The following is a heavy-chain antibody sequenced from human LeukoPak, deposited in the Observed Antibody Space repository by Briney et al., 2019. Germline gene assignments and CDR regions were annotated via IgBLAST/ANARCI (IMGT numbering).Heavy chain of an antibody. V-gene: IGHV3-30-3*01. J-gene: IGHJ6*02. CDR1: GFIFSSYA. CDR2: ISYDGSNK. Sequence: GGSLRLSCAASGFIFSSYAMHWVRQAPGKGLEWVAVISYDGSNKYYADSVKGRFTISRDNSKNTLYLQMNSLRAEDTAVYYCARDEYSSSWYADMAHYYYYGMDVWGQGTTVTVSS. D-gene: IGHD6-13*01. CDR3: ARDEYSSSWYADMAHYYYYGMDV.